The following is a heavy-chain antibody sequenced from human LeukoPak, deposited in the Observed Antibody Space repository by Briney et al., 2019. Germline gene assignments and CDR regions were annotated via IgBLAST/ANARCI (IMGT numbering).Heavy chain of an antibody. CDR2: ISASGGST. J-gene: IGHJ4*02. Sequence: PGGSLRLSCAASGFTFSSYAMSWVRQAPGKGLEWVSAISASGGSTYYADSVKGRFTISRDNSKNTLYLQMNSLRAEDTAVYYCAKVDLLAVAGNRYFDYGGQGTWSPSTQ. CDR1: GFTFSSYA. D-gene: IGHD6-19*01. V-gene: IGHV3-23*01. CDR3: AKVDLLAVAGNRYFDY.